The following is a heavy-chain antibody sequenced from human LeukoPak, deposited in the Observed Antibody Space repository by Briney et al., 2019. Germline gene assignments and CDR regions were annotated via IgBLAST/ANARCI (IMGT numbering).Heavy chain of an antibody. J-gene: IGHJ4*02. Sequence: PGGSLRLSCAASGFTFSSYWMSWVRQAPGKGLEWVANIKQDGSEKYYVDSVKGRFTISRDNAKNSLYLQMNSLRAEDTAVYYCSRSRDRCSSTSCYKGPFCCRGKGALVTVSS. CDR2: IKQDGSEK. CDR3: SRSRDRCSSTSCYKGPFCC. D-gene: IGHD2-2*02. CDR1: GFTFSSYW. V-gene: IGHV3-7*01.